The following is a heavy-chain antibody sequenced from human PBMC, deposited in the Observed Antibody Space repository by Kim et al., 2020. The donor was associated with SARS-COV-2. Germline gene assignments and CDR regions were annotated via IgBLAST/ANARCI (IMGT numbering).Heavy chain of an antibody. CDR2: INPNSGGT. Sequence: ASVKVSCKASGYTFTGYYMHWVRQAPGQGLEWMGWINPNSGGTNYAQKFQGRVTMTRDTSISTAYMELSRLRSDDTAVYYCAKRGYNWNDGDYFDYWGQGTLVTVSS. J-gene: IGHJ4*02. CDR1: GYTFTGYY. V-gene: IGHV1-2*02. CDR3: AKRGYNWNDGDYFDY. D-gene: IGHD1-20*01.